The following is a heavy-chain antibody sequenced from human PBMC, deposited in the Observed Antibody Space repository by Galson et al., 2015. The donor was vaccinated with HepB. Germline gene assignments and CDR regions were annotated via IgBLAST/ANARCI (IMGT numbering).Heavy chain of an antibody. CDR3: ARTSVYGHSVYADLEN. CDR2: ISSNGGST. D-gene: IGHD5/OR15-5a*01. V-gene: IGHV3-64*04. Sequence: SLRLSCAASGFTFRSYAMHWVRQAPGKGLEYVSAISSNGGSTYYADSVKGRFTTSRDNSKNTLYLQMNSLKTEDTAVYYCARTSVYGHSVYADLENWGQGTLVTV. CDR1: GFTFRSYA. J-gene: IGHJ4*02.